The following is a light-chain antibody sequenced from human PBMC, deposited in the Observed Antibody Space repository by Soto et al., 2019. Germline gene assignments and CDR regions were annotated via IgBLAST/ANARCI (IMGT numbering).Light chain of an antibody. CDR3: QQYHRYSRT. Sequence: DIPMTQSPSTLSASVGDRVTVTCRASQSINGWLAWYQQKPGKAPKLLIYDASSLHSGVPSRFTGSGFGTEFTLTISSLQPEDFATYYCQQYHRYSRTFGQGTKVEIK. J-gene: IGKJ1*01. V-gene: IGKV1-5*01. CDR2: DAS. CDR1: QSINGW.